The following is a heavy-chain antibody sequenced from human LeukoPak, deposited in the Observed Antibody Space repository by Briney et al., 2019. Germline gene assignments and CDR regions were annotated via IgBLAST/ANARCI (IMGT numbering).Heavy chain of an antibody. CDR3: AREYYYDSSGYYPPHAFDI. CDR2: IYYSGST. CDR1: GGSISSYY. J-gene: IGHJ3*02. D-gene: IGHD3-22*01. V-gene: IGHV4-59*01. Sequence: KTSETLSLTCTVSGGSISSYYWSWIRQPPGKGLEWIGYIYYSGSTNYNPSLKSRVTISVDTSKKQFSLKLSSVTAADTAVYYCAREYYYDSSGYYPPHAFDIWGQGTMVTDSS.